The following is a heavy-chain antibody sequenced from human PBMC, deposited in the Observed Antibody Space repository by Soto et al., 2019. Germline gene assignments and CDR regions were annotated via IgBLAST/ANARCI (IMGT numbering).Heavy chain of an antibody. CDR3: AKDRSGSSGLDY. J-gene: IGHJ4*02. D-gene: IGHD6-19*01. CDR2: ISYDGSSK. Sequence: GKGLERVAIISYDGSSKYYTDSVKGRFTISRDNSKNTLYLQMNSLRAEDTAVYYCAKDRSGSSGLDYWGQGTLVTGSS. V-gene: IGHV3-30*18.